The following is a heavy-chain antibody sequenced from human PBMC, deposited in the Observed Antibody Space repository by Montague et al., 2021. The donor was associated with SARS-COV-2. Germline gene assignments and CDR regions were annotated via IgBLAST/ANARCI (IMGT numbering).Heavy chain of an antibody. CDR3: ARTSRGSRCFYGADV. D-gene: IGHD2/OR15-2a*01. J-gene: IGHJ6*02. Sequence: SETLSLTCTVSGDSISDYYWSWIRQPPGMGLEWIGYIFRSRATNYNPPLKSRVIISLDTSKSQFSLRLSSVTAADTAIYYCARTSRGSRCFYGADVWGQGTTVTVSS. CDR1: GDSISDYY. CDR2: IFRSRAT. V-gene: IGHV4-59*01.